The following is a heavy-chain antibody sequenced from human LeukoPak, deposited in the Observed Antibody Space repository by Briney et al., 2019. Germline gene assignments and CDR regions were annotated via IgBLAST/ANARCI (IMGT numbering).Heavy chain of an antibody. D-gene: IGHD2-2*01. J-gene: IGHJ4*02. CDR2: INHSGST. V-gene: IGHV4-34*01. Sequence: PSETLSLTCAVYGGSFSGYYWSWIRQPPGKGLEWIGEINHSGSTNYNPSLKSRVTISVDTSKNQFSLKLSSVTAADTAVYYCARGRERGYCSSTSCRGHFDYWGQGTLVTVSS. CDR3: ARGRERGYCSSTSCRGHFDY. CDR1: GGSFSGYY.